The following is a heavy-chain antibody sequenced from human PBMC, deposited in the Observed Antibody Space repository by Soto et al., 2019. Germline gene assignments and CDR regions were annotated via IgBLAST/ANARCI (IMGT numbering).Heavy chain of an antibody. J-gene: IGHJ4*02. D-gene: IGHD5-18*01. CDR1: GGTFSSYA. Sequence: ASVKVSCKASGGTFSSYAISWVRQAPGQGLGWMGGIIPIFGTANYAQKFQGRVTITADESTSTAYMELSSLRSEDTAVYYCARGFVDTAMVFDYWGQGTLVTVSS. V-gene: IGHV1-69*13. CDR2: IIPIFGTA. CDR3: ARGFVDTAMVFDY.